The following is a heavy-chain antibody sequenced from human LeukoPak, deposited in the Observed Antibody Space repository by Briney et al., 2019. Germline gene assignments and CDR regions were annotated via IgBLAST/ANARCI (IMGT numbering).Heavy chain of an antibody. CDR1: GFTFSSYS. Sequence: KTGGSLRLSCAASGFTFSSYSMNWVRQAPGKGLEWVSSISSSSSYIYYADSVKGRFTISRDNSKNTLYLQMNSLRAEDTAVYYCASLTLYYFDYWGQGTLVTVSS. CDR2: ISSSSSYI. CDR3: ASLTLYYFDY. V-gene: IGHV3-21*04. J-gene: IGHJ4*02.